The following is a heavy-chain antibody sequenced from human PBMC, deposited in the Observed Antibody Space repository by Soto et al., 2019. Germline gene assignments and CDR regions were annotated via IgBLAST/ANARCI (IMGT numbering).Heavy chain of an antibody. V-gene: IGHV3-23*01. CDR1: GFTFSSYA. CDR3: AKTPIAYILTGYQGYFDL. CDR2: ISGSGGST. Sequence: EVQLLESGGGLAQPGGSLRLSCAASGFTFSSYAMSWVRQAPGKGLEWVSAISGSGGSTYYADSVKGRFTISRDNSKNTLYLQMNSLRAEDTAVYYCAKTPIAYILTGYQGYFDLWGRGTLVTVSS. D-gene: IGHD3-9*01. J-gene: IGHJ2*01.